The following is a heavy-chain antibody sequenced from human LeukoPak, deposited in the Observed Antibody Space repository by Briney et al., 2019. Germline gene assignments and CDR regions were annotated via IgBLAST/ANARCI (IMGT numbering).Heavy chain of an antibody. CDR2: IYTSGST. J-gene: IGHJ5*02. V-gene: IGHV4-4*09. D-gene: IGHD3-16*01. CDR1: GGSISSYY. CDR3: ARDIRLERSGFRVGWFDP. Sequence: SETLSLTCTVSGGSISSYYWSWIRQPPGKGLEWIGYIYTSGSTNYNPSLKSRVTISVDTSKNQFSLKLSSVTAADTAVYYCARDIRLERSGFRVGWFDPWGQGTLVTVSS.